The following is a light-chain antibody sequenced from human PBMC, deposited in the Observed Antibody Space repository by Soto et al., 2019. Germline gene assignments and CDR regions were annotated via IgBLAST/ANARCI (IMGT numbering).Light chain of an antibody. J-gene: IGLJ3*02. CDR3: QVWDSSRDHQV. CDR2: YDS. CDR1: NIGSKG. V-gene: IGLV3-21*04. Sequence: SYELTQSPSVSVAPGKTARITCGGTNIGSKGVHWYQQRPGQAPVLVIYYDSDRPSGIPERFSGSNSGNTATLIISRVEAGDEADYYCQVWDSSRDHQVFGGGTKLTVL.